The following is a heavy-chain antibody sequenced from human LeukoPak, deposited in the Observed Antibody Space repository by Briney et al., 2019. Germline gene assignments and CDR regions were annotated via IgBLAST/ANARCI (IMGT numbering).Heavy chain of an antibody. V-gene: IGHV3-43*01. Sequence: PGGSLRLSCAASGFTFDDYTMHWLRQAPGKGLEWVSLISWDGGSTYYADSVKGRFTISRDNSKNSLYLQMNSLRTEDTALYYCAKDSGSTEYDFWSGSLYNYYMDVWGKGTTVTVSS. D-gene: IGHD3-3*01. CDR3: AKDSGSTEYDFWSGSLYNYYMDV. CDR1: GFTFDDYT. J-gene: IGHJ6*03. CDR2: ISWDGGST.